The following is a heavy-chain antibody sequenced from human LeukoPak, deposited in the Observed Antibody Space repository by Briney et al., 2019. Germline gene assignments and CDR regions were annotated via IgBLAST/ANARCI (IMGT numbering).Heavy chain of an antibody. D-gene: IGHD2-15*01. Sequence: SVTVSCKASGYPFTSYYMHWVRQAPGQGLEWMGIINPSGGSTSYAQKFQGRVTMTRDTATSTVYMELSSLRSEDTAVYYCARSYRDFDYWGQGTLVTVSS. CDR3: ARSYRDFDY. CDR1: GYPFTSYY. J-gene: IGHJ4*02. CDR2: INPSGGST. V-gene: IGHV1-46*01.